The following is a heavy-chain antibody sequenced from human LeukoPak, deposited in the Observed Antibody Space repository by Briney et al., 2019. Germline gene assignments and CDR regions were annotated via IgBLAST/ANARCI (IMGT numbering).Heavy chain of an antibody. Sequence: SQTPSLTCTVSGGSISSGSYYWSWIRQPAGKGLEWIGRIKTSGSTDYNPSLKSRVTISVDTSKNQFTLKVSSVTAADTAVYYCARMGIRVGAFDIWGQGTMVTVSS. CDR2: IKTSGST. J-gene: IGHJ3*02. D-gene: IGHD3-10*01. V-gene: IGHV4-61*02. CDR3: ARMGIRVGAFDI. CDR1: GGSISSGSYY.